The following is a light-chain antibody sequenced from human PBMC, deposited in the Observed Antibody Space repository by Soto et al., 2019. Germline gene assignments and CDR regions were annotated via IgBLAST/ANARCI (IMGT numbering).Light chain of an antibody. J-gene: IGLJ1*01. V-gene: IGLV1-40*01. Sequence: QCVFAQPPPVSGAPGQRVTISCTGSSSNIGSTYDVQWYQQLPGTAPKLLIHGNTDRPSGVPDRFSGSKSGTSASLAITGLQADGEADYYCQSYDDSLSVHYVFGTGTKVTVL. CDR1: SSNIGSTYD. CDR3: QSYDDSLSVHYV. CDR2: GNT.